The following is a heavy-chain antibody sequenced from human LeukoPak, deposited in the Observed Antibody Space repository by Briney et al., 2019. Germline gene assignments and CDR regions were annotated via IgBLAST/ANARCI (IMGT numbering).Heavy chain of an antibody. J-gene: IGHJ4*02. CDR3: AKRNPGY. V-gene: IGHV3-33*05. Sequence: GRSLRLSCAASGFTFSSYGMHWVRQAPGKGLEWVAVISYDGSNKYYADSVKGRFTISRDNSKNTLYLQMNSLRAEDTAVYYCAKRNPGYWGQGTLVTVSS. CDR1: GFTFSSYG. CDR2: ISYDGSNK.